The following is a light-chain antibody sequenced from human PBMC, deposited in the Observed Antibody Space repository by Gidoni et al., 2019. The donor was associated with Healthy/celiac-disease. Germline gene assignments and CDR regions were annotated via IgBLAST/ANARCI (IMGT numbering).Light chain of an antibody. V-gene: IGKV1-39*01. J-gene: IGKJ4*02. CDR3: QQSYSTPPE. CDR1: QSISSY. CDR2: AAS. Sequence: DIQMTQSPSSLSASVGDRVTITCRASQSISSYLNWYQQKPGKDPKLLIYAASSLQSGVPSRFSGSGSGTDFTLTISSMQPEDFATYYCQQSYSTPPEFGGGTKVEIK.